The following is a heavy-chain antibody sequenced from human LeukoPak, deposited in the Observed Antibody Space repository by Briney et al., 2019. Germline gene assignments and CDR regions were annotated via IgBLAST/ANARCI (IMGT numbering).Heavy chain of an antibody. CDR2: ISAYNGNT. CDR3: ARSPPKAYCSGGSCYTHY. J-gene: IGHJ4*02. D-gene: IGHD2-15*01. V-gene: IGHV1-18*01. Sequence: ASVKVSCKASGYTFTSYGISWVRQAPGQGLEWMGWISAYNGNTNYAQKLQGRVTMTTDTSTSTAYMELRSLRSDDTAVYYCARSPPKAYCSGGSCYTHYWGQGTLVTVSS. CDR1: GYTFTSYG.